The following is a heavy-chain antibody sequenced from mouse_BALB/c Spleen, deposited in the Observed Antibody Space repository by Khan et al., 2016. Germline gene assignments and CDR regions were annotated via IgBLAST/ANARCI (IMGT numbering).Heavy chain of an antibody. CDR3: AMTYDYDGGFDY. CDR2: IWSGGST. V-gene: IGHV2-2*02. J-gene: IGHJ2*01. Sequence: QVQLKQSGPGLVQPSQSLSITCTVSGFSLTTYGVQWVRQSPGKALEWLGVIWSGGSTDYNAPFISRLSISRDTSKSQVFFKMRSLQTNDTAIYYCAMTYDYDGGFDYWGQGTILTVSS. CDR1: GFSLTTYG. D-gene: IGHD2-4*01.